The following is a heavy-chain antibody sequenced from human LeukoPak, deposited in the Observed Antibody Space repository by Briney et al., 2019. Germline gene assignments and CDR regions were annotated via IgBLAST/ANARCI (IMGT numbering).Heavy chain of an antibody. CDR3: ASEVRITMVRGPMGYFDY. J-gene: IGHJ4*02. Sequence: ASVKVSCKVSEGTFSSYAISWVRQAPGQGLEWMGGIIPIFGTANYAQKFQGRVTITADESTSTAYMELSSLRSEDTAVYYCASEVRITMVRGPMGYFDYWGQGTLVTVSS. CDR1: EGTFSSYA. D-gene: IGHD3-10*01. CDR2: IIPIFGTA. V-gene: IGHV1-69*13.